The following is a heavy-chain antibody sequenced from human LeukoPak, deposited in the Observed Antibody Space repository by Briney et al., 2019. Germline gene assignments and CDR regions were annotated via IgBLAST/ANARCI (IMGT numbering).Heavy chain of an antibody. V-gene: IGHV1-69*05. CDR3: GRDGGGGSMVRGVITTNAFDI. CDR1: GGTFSSYA. D-gene: IGHD3-10*01. J-gene: IGHJ3*02. Sequence: SVKVSCKASGGTFSSYAISWVRQAPGQGLEWMGGIIPIFGTANYAQKFQGRVTITTDESTSTAYMELSSLRSEDTAVYYCGRDGGGGSMVRGVITTNAFDIWGQGTMVTVSS. CDR2: IIPIFGTA.